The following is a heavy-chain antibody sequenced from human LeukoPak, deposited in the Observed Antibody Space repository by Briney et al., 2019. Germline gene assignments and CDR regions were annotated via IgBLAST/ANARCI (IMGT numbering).Heavy chain of an antibody. CDR1: GGSISSSSYY. Sequence: SETLSLTCTVSGGSISSSSYYWGWIRQPPGKGLEWIGSIYYSGSTYYNPSLKSRVTISVDTSKNQFSLKLRSVTAADTAVYYCARHGCSGGSCYSGWFDPWGQGTLVTVSS. CDR2: IYYSGST. D-gene: IGHD2-15*01. CDR3: ARHGCSGGSCYSGWFDP. J-gene: IGHJ5*02. V-gene: IGHV4-39*01.